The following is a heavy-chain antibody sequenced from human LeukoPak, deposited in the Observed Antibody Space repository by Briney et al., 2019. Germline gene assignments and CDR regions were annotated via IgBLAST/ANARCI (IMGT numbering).Heavy chain of an antibody. CDR1: GFTFSDYY. V-gene: IGHV3-11*01. J-gene: IGHJ4*02. CDR3: ARGEQWLVFDYFDY. Sequence: GGSLRLSCAASGFTFSDYYMSWIRQAPGKGLEWVSYISSSGSTIYYADSVKGRFTISRDNAKNPLYLQMNSLRAEDTAVYYCARGEQWLVFDYFDYWGQGTLVTVSS. D-gene: IGHD6-19*01. CDR2: ISSSGSTI.